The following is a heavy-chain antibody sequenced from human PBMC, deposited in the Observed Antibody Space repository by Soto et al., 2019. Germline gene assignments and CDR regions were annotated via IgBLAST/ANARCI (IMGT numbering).Heavy chain of an antibody. CDR2: IVYNGST. Sequence: SETLSLTFTVSGGFISTCFWSWIRQPPGKGLEGILDIVYNGSTSYNPYLKSRVSMSVDTSKKQFSLNLSSVTAADTAVYYCARSPPQIRFLLLWFYXWGQVTQFTVSX. D-gene: IGHD3-3*01. CDR1: GGFISTCF. CDR3: ARSPPQIRFLLLWFYX. J-gene: IGHJ5*02. V-gene: IGHV4-59*01.